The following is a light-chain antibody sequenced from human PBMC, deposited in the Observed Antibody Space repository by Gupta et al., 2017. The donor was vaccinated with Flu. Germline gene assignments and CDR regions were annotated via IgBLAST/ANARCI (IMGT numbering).Light chain of an antibody. J-gene: IGLJ3*02. CDR2: DDK. V-gene: IGLV3-21*02. CDR3: QVWDTSSDRRWV. Sequence: SYVLTPPHSVSVAPRETARITCGGSDTGSKSVHWYQQKPGQAPVLVVYDDKDRPPGIPERFSGSNPGNTATLTISGVEAGEEADYYCQVWDTSSDRRWVFGGGTKLTVL. CDR1: DTGSKS.